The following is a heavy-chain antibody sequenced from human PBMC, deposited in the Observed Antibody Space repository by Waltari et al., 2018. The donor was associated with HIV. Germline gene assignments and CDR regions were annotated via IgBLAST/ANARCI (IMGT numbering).Heavy chain of an antibody. J-gene: IGHJ5*02. Sequence: QLQLQESGPGLVKPSETLSLICSISGGSINSTSYYWGWIRQPPGKGLEGIGSMFYSGRTYYNPSLKSRVTISVDTSKNQFSLKLSSVTAADTALYYCARQAYYYGSGSANWFDPWGQGTLVTVSS. CDR3: ARQAYYYGSGSANWFDP. D-gene: IGHD3-10*01. CDR1: GGSINSTSYY. CDR2: MFYSGRT. V-gene: IGHV4-39*01.